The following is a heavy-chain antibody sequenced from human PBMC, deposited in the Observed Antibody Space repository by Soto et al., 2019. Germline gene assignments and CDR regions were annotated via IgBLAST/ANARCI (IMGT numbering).Heavy chain of an antibody. CDR2: INHSGST. D-gene: IGHD3-10*01. J-gene: IGHJ4*02. CDR1: GGSFSGYY. CDR3: ARDKITDLFDY. V-gene: IGHV4-34*01. Sequence: SETLSLTCAVYGGSFSGYYWTWIRQPPGTGLEWIGEINHSGSTNYNPSLKSRVTISVDASKNQFSLKLTSVTAADTAVYYCARDKITDLFDYWGQGTLVTVSS.